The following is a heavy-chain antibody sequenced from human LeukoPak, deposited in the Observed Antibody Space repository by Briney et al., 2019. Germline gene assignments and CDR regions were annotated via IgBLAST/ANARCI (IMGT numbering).Heavy chain of an antibody. CDR2: IFYSGSA. J-gene: IGHJ4*02. CDR3: ARTALDTTTYFHY. V-gene: IGHV4-28*01. CDR1: GYSISSSNW. D-gene: IGHD5-18*01. Sequence: SDTLSLTCAVSGYSISSSNWWGWIRQPPGKGLGWIGYIFYSGSAYYNPSLKSRVTMSIDTSKNQFSLKLNSVTAVDTAVYYCARTALDTTTYFHYWGQGTLVTVSS.